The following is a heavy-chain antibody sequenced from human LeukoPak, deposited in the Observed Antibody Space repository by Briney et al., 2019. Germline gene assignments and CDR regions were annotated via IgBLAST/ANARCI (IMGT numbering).Heavy chain of an antibody. CDR1: GFTFSSYE. V-gene: IGHV3-48*03. CDR3: ASIGSGYYYYMDV. Sequence: GGSLRLSCAASGFTFSSYEMNWVRQAPGKGLEWVSYISSSGSTIYYADSVKGRFTISRDNAKNSLYLQMNSLRAEDTAVYYCASIGSGYYYYMDVWGKGTTVTVSS. D-gene: IGHD5/OR15-5a*01. J-gene: IGHJ6*03. CDR2: ISSSGSTI.